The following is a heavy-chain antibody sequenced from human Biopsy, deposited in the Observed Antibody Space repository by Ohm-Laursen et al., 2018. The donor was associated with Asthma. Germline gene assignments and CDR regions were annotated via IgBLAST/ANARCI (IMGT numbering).Heavy chain of an antibody. J-gene: IGHJ3*02. CDR2: ISASGNST. V-gene: IGHV3-23*01. CDR1: GFRFNSYA. CDR3: AKGMDTFDI. D-gene: IGHD5-18*01. Sequence: SLRLSRAATGFRFNSYAVSWVRQAPGKGPERVSTISASGNSTYYGDSVKGRFTISRDNSKNTLFLHMNSLRADDTAVYYCAKGMDTFDIWGQGTLVTVSS.